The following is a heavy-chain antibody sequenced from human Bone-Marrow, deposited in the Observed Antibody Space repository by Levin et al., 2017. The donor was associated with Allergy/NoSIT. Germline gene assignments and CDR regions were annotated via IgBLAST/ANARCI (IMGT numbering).Heavy chain of an antibody. CDR2: INTNDGSA. J-gene: IGHJ4*02. V-gene: IGHV1-18*01. CDR1: GYTLDRHG. Sequence: ASVKVSCKASGYTLDRHGMAWVRQAPGQGLDWMGWINTNDGSANYGQKFHDRVIMTRDTSTNTAYMELRSLRPDDTAVYYCARDDHCSDGICYPGGYWGQGTLVTVS. CDR3: ARDDHCSDGICYPGGY. D-gene: IGHD2-15*01.